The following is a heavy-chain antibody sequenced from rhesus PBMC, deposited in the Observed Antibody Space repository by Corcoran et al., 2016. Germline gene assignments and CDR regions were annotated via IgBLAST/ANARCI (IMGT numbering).Heavy chain of an antibody. CDR3: ARVGGYSYSFDY. D-gene: IGHD5-12*01. J-gene: IGHJ4*01. CDR2: ISGSSGST. V-gene: IGHV4-65*01. Sequence: QVQLQESGPGLVKPSETLSLTCAVSGGSISSSNWWSWIRQPPGKGLEWIGYISGSSGSTYYNPSLKGRVTISTDTSKNQFSLKLSSVTAADTAVYYCARVGGYSYSFDYWGQGVLVTVSS. CDR1: GGSISSSNW.